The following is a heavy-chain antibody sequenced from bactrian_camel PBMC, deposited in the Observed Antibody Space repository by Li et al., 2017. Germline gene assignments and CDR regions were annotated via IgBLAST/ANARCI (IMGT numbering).Heavy chain of an antibody. D-gene: IGHD1*01. CDR1: QFTFSSSRS. V-gene: IGHV3S67*01. J-gene: IGHJ4*01. CDR2: IDSGGTP. Sequence: VQLVESGGDSVQAGGSLKLSCVVSQFTFSSSRSCMGWFRQAPGKDREGVAVIDSGGTPSYADAVRGRFTISRDNSKTTLYLQMDSLKPEDTAMYYCAADFAFIAGSFLCGSQSNAYWGQGTQVTVS. CDR3: AADFAFIAGSFLCGSQSNAY.